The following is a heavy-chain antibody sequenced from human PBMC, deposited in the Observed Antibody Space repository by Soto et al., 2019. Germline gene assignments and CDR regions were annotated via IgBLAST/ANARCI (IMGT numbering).Heavy chain of an antibody. CDR3: ARERRGGDSNGGVDY. CDR1: GASLSSGDYY. CDR2: IYYNGNN. D-gene: IGHD2-21*02. Sequence: QVQLQESGPGLVKPSQTLSLTCIVSGASLSSGDYYWSWIRQPPGKGLEWIAFIYYNGNNFYNPSLKRRVTIAIDTSNNQFSLTVRSVTAADTAVYYCARERRGGDSNGGVDYWGQGTRVTVSS. V-gene: IGHV4-30-4*01. J-gene: IGHJ4*02.